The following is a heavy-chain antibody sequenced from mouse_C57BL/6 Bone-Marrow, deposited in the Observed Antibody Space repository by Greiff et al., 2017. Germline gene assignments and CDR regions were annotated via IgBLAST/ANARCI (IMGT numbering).Heavy chain of an antibody. CDR1: GYTFTSYW. J-gene: IGHJ2*01. CDR3: AGSCPLGRSFDY. Sequence: QVQLQQPGAELVKPGASVKMSCKASGYTFTSYWITWVKQRPGQGLEWIGDIYPTSGRTNYNEKFKSKAILTVDTSSNTAYMQLSSLTSEDSAVFYCAGSCPLGRSFDYWGQGTTLTVSS. CDR2: IYPTSGRT. D-gene: IGHD4-1*01. V-gene: IGHV1-55*01.